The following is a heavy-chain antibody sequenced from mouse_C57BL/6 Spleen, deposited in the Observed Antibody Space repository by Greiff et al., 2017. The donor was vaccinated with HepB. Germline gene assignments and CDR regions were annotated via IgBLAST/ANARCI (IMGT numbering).Heavy chain of an antibody. CDR3: ARGGTTVVPLAMDY. CDR2: ISSGSSTI. J-gene: IGHJ4*01. CDR1: GFTFSDYG. V-gene: IGHV5-17*01. D-gene: IGHD1-1*01. Sequence: EVQGVESGGGLVKPGGSLKLSCAASGFTFSDYGMHWVRQAPEKGLEWVAYISSGSSTIYYADTVKGRFTISRDNAKNTLFLQMTSLRSEDTAMYYCARGGTTVVPLAMDYWGQGTSVTVSS.